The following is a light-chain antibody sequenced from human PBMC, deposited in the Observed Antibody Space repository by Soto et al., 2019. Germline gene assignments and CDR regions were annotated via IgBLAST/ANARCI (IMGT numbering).Light chain of an antibody. Sequence: DVQMTQSPSSLSASVGDSLTVTCRASQTVTSYLNWYQQKPGKAPKLLIYAASTLQSGVPSRFSGSGSGTEFTLTIISLQHEDFATYYCQQSYRFPKTFGPGTKVDIK. CDR3: QQSYRFPKT. V-gene: IGKV1-39*01. J-gene: IGKJ1*01. CDR2: AAS. CDR1: QTVTSY.